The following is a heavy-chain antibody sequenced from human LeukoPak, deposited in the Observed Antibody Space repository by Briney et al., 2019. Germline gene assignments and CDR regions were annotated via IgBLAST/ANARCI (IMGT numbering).Heavy chain of an antibody. CDR2: IYTSGST. D-gene: IGHD3-22*01. CDR1: GGSFSSYY. CDR3: ARDAFNAENYYDSSGSFDY. V-gene: IGHV4-4*07. J-gene: IGHJ4*02. Sequence: SETLSLTCTVSGGSFSSYYWSWIRQPAGKGLEWIGRIYTSGSTNYNPSLKSRVTMSVDTSKNQFSLKLSSVTAADTAVYYCARDAFNAENYYDSSGSFDYWGQGTLVTVSS.